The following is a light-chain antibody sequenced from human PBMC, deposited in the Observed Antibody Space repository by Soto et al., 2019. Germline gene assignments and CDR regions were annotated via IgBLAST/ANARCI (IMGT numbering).Light chain of an antibody. CDR3: QNNET. Sequence: EIVSTHFPATLSWSPRARATLSCMASQSVSNYFAAWYQQNPGQAPRLLIYGASNSATGIPDRFSGSGSGTDFTRTISRLKPENFAVYDCQNNETFGPGTKVDI. CDR1: QSVSNYF. J-gene: IGKJ3*01. CDR2: GAS. V-gene: IGKV3-20*01.